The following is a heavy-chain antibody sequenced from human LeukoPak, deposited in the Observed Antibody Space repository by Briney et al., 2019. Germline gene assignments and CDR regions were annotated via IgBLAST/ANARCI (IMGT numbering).Heavy chain of an antibody. CDR1: AFTFSDYS. Sequence: GGSLRLSRVASAFTFSDYSMNWVRQAPGKGLEWVSYISGRSSTIYYADSVKGRFAISRDNAKNSVYLQMNSLRAEDTAVYYCARDRITSGSYFFDYWGQGTLVTVSS. D-gene: IGHD1-26*01. V-gene: IGHV3-48*01. J-gene: IGHJ4*02. CDR3: ARDRITSGSYFFDY. CDR2: ISGRSSTI.